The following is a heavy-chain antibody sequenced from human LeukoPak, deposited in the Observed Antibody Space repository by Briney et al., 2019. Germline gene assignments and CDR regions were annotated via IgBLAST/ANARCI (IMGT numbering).Heavy chain of an antibody. V-gene: IGHV3-21*01. Sequence: GGSLRLSCAASGFSFSSDSMNWVRQAPGKGLEWVSSISSSSSYIYYADSVKGRFTISRDNAKNSLYLQMNSLRAEDTAVYYCARGALQYMIVVVHPGGDYWGQGTLVTVSS. CDR3: ARGALQYMIVVVHPGGDY. CDR1: GFSFSSDS. CDR2: ISSSSSYI. D-gene: IGHD3-22*01. J-gene: IGHJ4*02.